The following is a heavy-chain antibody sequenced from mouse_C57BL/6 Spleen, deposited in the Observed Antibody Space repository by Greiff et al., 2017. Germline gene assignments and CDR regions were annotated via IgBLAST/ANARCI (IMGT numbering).Heavy chain of an antibody. CDR2: INPGSGGT. Sequence: VQLQQSGAELVRPGTSVKVSCKASGYAFTNYLIEWVKQRPGQGLEWIGVINPGSGGTNYNEKFKGKATLTADKSSSTAYMQLSSLTSEDSAVYFCARGGYDFLFDYWGQGTTLTVSS. CDR3: ARGGYDFLFDY. V-gene: IGHV1-54*01. J-gene: IGHJ2*01. CDR1: GYAFTNYL. D-gene: IGHD2-4*01.